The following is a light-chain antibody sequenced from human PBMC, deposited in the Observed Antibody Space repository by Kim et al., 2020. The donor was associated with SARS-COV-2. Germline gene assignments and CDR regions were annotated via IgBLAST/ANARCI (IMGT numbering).Light chain of an antibody. V-gene: IGKV3-20*01. J-gene: IGKJ3*01. CDR1: QSVSNNY. Sequence: APGERASLSGRASQSVSNNYLAWYQQNPGQPPRLLIYGASIRATGIPDRFSGSGSGTDFTLTISRLEPADFAVYYCQQYGGSPFTFGPGTKVDIK. CDR3: QQYGGSPFT. CDR2: GAS.